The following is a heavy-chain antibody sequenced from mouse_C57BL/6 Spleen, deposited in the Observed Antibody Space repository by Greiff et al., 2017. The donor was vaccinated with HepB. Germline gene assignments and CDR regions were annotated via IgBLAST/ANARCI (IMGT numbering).Heavy chain of an antibody. CDR3: ARRGNYYGSSYYYAMDY. CDR1: GFTFSDYG. Sequence: EVQVVESGGGLVKPGGSLKLSCAASGFTFSDYGMHWVRQAPEKGLEWVAYISSGSSTIYYADTVKGRFTISRDNAKNTLFLQMTSLRSEDTAMYYCARRGNYYGSSYYYAMDYWGQGTSVTVSS. CDR2: ISSGSSTI. V-gene: IGHV5-17*01. J-gene: IGHJ4*01. D-gene: IGHD1-1*01.